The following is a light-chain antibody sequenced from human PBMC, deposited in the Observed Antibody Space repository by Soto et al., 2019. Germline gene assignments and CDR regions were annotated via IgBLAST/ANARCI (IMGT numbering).Light chain of an antibody. Sequence: PAPMSSFPGDRVTLSCRASQYINTRLAWYQHRPGQAPRLLIYDASTRATDIPARFSGSGSGTDFTLTISSLLSEDFAVYYCHQYYKWPLTFGGGTKVDI. CDR2: DAS. J-gene: IGKJ4*01. CDR1: QYINTR. V-gene: IGKV3-15*01. CDR3: HQYYKWPLT.